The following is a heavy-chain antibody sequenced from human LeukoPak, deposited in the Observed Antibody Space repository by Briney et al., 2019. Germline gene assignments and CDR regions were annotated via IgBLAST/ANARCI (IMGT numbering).Heavy chain of an antibody. J-gene: IGHJ6*03. CDR3: ARGRIVYYYMDV. CDR1: GESISSHY. CDR2: ITNSGTT. Sequence: SETLSLTCNVSGESISSHYWSWTRQSPGKGLEWIGYITNSGTTKFNPSLKSRVTISVDTSKNQFSLKLSSVTAADTAVYYCARGRIVYYYMDVWGKGTTVTISS. V-gene: IGHV4-59*11. D-gene: IGHD2/OR15-2a*01.